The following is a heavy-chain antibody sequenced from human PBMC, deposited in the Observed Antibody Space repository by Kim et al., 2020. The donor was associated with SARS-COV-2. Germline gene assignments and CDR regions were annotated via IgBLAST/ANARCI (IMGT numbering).Heavy chain of an antibody. CDR3: ARVAAPVGGHYYYAMDV. V-gene: IGHV4-59*01. D-gene: IGHD2-15*01. J-gene: IGHJ6*02. CDR2: IYHSGTT. CDR1: GGSMRPYY. Sequence: SETLSLTCTVSGGSMRPYYWTWIRQPPGRGLEWIGYIYHSGTTNYNPSLKSRVTISVDTSKNQFSLKLTSVTAADTAIYYCARVAAPVGGHYYYAMDVWGQGTTVTFSS.